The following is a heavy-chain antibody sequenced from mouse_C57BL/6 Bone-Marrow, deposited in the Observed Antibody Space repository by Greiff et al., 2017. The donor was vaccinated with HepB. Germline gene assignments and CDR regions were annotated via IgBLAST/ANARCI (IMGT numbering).Heavy chain of an antibody. D-gene: IGHD1-1*01. V-gene: IGHV5-12*01. CDR2: ISNGGGST. CDR1: GFTFSDYY. Sequence: EVHLVESGGGLVQPGGSLKLSCAASGFTFSDYYMYWVRQTPEKRLEWVAYISNGGGSTYYPDTVKGRFTISRDNAKNTLYLQMSRLKSEDTAMYYCERLEVRFNYYGSSYDAMDYWGQGTSVTVSS. CDR3: ERLEVRFNYYGSSYDAMDY. J-gene: IGHJ4*01.